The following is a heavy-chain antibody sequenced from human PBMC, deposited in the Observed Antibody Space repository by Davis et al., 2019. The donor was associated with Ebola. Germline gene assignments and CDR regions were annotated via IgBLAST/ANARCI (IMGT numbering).Heavy chain of an antibody. J-gene: IGHJ4*02. CDR1: GFTFSNYD. D-gene: IGHD2-15*01. Sequence: PGGSLRLSCAASGFTFSNYDMSWVRQVPGKGLEWVSTISASEGPTHYSDSVKGRFTISRDNSKDTLYLQMNSLRAEDTATYYCARYCHYPDCSYFDCWGQGTMVAVSS. CDR2: ISASEGPT. CDR3: ARYCHYPDCSYFDC. V-gene: IGHV3-23*01.